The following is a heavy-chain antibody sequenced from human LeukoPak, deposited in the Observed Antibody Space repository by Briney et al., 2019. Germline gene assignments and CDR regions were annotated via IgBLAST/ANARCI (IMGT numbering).Heavy chain of an antibody. Sequence: PSETLSLTCTVSGGSISSGGYYWSWIRQHPGKGLEWIGYIYYSGSTYYNPSLKSRVTISVDTSKNQFSLKLSSVTAADTAVYYCARGSYYGSGSPDYWGQGTLVTVPS. J-gene: IGHJ4*02. CDR2: IYYSGST. CDR1: GGSISSGGYY. V-gene: IGHV4-31*03. D-gene: IGHD3-10*01. CDR3: ARGSYYGSGSPDY.